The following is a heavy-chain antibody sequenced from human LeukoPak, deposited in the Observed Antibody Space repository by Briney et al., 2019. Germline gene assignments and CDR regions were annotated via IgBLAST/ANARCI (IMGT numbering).Heavy chain of an antibody. J-gene: IGHJ5*02. V-gene: IGHV4-34*01. CDR1: GGSFSGYY. CDR2: INHSGST. Sequence: SETLSLTCAVYGGSFSGYYWSWIRQPPGKGLEWIGEINHSGSTNYKPSLKSRVTISVDTSKNQFSLKLSSVTAAHTAVYYCARGGSKRGIWFEPWGPGTLVTVSS. CDR3: ARGGSKRGIWFEP.